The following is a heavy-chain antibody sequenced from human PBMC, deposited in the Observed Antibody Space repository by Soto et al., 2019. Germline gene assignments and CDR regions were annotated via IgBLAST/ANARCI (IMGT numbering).Heavy chain of an antibody. CDR2: ISAYNGNT. Sequence: ASVKVSCKSSGYTFTSYYMHCVRQAPGQGLEWMGWISAYNGNTNYAQKLQGRVTMTTDTSTSTAYMELRSLRSDDTAVYYCARLPGSSWYVSGPIRPYYYGMDVWGQGTTVTVSS. D-gene: IGHD6-13*01. V-gene: IGHV1-18*04. J-gene: IGHJ6*02. CDR3: ARLPGSSWYVSGPIRPYYYGMDV. CDR1: GYTFTSYY.